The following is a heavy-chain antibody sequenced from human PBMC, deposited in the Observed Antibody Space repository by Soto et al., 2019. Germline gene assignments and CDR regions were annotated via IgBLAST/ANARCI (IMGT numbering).Heavy chain of an antibody. D-gene: IGHD6-6*01. CDR1: GFTFSSYA. J-gene: IGHJ6*03. V-gene: IGHV3-23*01. CDR2: ISGSGGST. Sequence: PGGSLRLSCAASGFTFSSYAMSWVRQAPGKGLEWVSAISGSGGSTYYADSVKGRFTISRDNSKNTLYLQMNSLRAEDTAVYYCAKSRRSSYYYYMDVWGKGTTVTVSS. CDR3: AKSRRSSYYYYMDV.